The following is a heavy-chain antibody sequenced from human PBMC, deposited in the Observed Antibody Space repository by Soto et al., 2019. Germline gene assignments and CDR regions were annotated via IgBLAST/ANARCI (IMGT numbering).Heavy chain of an antibody. Sequence: TGGSLRLSCAASGFTFSSYSMNWVRQAPGKGLEWVSSISSSSSYIYYADSVKGRFTISRDNAKNSLYLQMNSLRAEDTAVYYCARGGRVIFDAFDIWGQGTLVTVSS. CDR2: ISSSSSYI. D-gene: IGHD2-21*01. CDR3: ARGGRVIFDAFDI. J-gene: IGHJ3*02. CDR1: GFTFSSYS. V-gene: IGHV3-21*01.